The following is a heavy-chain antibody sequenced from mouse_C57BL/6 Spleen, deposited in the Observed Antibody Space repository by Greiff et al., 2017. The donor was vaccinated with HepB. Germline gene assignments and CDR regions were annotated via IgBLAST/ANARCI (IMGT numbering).Heavy chain of an antibody. D-gene: IGHD1-1*01. Sequence: QVTLKESGPGILQPSQTLSLTCSFSGFSLSTFGMGVGWIRQPSGKGLEWLAHIWWDDDKYYNPALKSRLTISKDTSKNQVFLKIANVDTADTATYYCARGVYGSSYLYYFDYWGQGTTLTVSS. V-gene: IGHV8-8*01. CDR2: IWWDDDK. J-gene: IGHJ2*01. CDR3: ARGVYGSSYLYYFDY. CDR1: GFSLSTFGMG.